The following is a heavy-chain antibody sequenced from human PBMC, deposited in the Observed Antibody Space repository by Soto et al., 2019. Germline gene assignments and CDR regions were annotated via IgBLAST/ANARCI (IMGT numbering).Heavy chain of an antibody. CDR2: FYPGDSTS. Sequence: GESLNISCQTSGYSFISYWVAWVRQKPGKGLEWMGTFYPGDSTSTYSPSFQGQVTISVDKSISTAYLHLSSLKASDTAMYYCARIIGYCRNNDCSWTFDIWGQGTMVTVSS. J-gene: IGHJ3*02. CDR1: GYSFISYW. CDR3: ARIIGYCRNNDCSWTFDI. V-gene: IGHV5-51*01. D-gene: IGHD2-2*03.